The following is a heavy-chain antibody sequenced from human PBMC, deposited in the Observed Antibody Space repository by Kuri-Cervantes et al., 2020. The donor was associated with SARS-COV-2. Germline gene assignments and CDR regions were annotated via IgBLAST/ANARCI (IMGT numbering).Heavy chain of an antibody. CDR1: GGTFSSYA. V-gene: IGHV1-69*13. Sequence: SVKVSCKASGGTFSSYAISWVRQAPGQGLEWMGGIIPIFGTANYAQKFQGSVTITADESTSTAYMELSSLRSEDTAVYYCARGPSAMATISYNWFDPWGQGTLVTVSS. CDR2: IIPIFGTA. J-gene: IGHJ5*02. CDR3: ARGPSAMATISYNWFDP. D-gene: IGHD5-24*01.